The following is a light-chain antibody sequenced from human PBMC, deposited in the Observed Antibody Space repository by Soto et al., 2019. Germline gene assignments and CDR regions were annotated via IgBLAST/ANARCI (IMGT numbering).Light chain of an antibody. CDR3: QVWDTDNDHHV. CDR2: YDN. Sequence: SYELTQSPSVSVAPGQTATITCGGNNIGSKSVNWYQQKAGQAPVLVMSYDNDRPSGIPERFAGSDSGNTDTLTLSRVEPGDEADYYCQVWDTDNDHHVFGSGTKLSVL. CDR1: NIGSKS. V-gene: IGLV3-21*01. J-gene: IGLJ1*01.